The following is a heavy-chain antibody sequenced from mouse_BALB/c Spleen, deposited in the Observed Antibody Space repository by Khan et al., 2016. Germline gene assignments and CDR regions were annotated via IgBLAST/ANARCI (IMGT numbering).Heavy chain of an antibody. CDR2: INTYSGES. CDR3: ARYRYSYGSRGYFDV. Sequence: QIQLVQSGPELKKPGKTVKISCKASGYTFTNYGMNWVKQAPGKGLKWMGWINTYSGESTYADDFKGRFAFSLETSANTAYLQINNLKNVDPATYCCARYRYSYGSRGYFDVWGAGTTVTVSS. J-gene: IGHJ1*01. V-gene: IGHV9-3-1*01. D-gene: IGHD1-1*01. CDR1: GYTFTNYG.